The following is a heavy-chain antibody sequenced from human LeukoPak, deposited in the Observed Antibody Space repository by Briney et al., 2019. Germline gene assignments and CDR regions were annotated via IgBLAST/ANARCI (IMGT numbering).Heavy chain of an antibody. CDR3: AGRTFGGESPAFDY. Sequence: GGSLRLSCAAPGLTFRGFYMSRIRQAPGRGLEYISYITNSGSSIYYAASVKGRFTISRDNAKNSLYLQMSNLRAEDTAIYYCAGRTFGGESPAFDYWGQGTLVTVSS. J-gene: IGHJ4*02. CDR1: GLTFRGFY. V-gene: IGHV3-11*01. CDR2: ITNSGSSI. D-gene: IGHD2-21*01.